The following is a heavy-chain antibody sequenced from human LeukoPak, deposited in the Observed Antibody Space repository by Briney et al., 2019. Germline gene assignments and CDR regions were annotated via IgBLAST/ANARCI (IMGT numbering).Heavy chain of an antibody. CDR1: GFRFSDYY. CDR3: ARCGGRGYSYGYPSYYYYMDV. D-gene: IGHD5-18*01. Sequence: GGSLRLSCAASGFRFSDYYMRWIRQAPGKVLEWVSHISSSGSTIYYADSVKGRFTISRDNAKSSLYLQMNSLRAEDTAVYYCARCGGRGYSYGYPSYYYYMDVWGKGTTVTVSS. V-gene: IGHV3-11*04. CDR2: ISSSGSTI. J-gene: IGHJ6*03.